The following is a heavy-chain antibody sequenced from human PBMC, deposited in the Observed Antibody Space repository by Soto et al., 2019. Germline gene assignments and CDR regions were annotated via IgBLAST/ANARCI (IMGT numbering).Heavy chain of an antibody. CDR3: ARDRDTAPLYEMDV. D-gene: IGHD5-18*01. CDR1: GYTFSNYY. CDR2: INPSGGRT. Sequence: ASVKVSCKASGYTFSNYYMHWVRQAPGQGLEWMGLINPSGGRTSYPQKFQGRITMTRDTSTSTVYMELSSLRSEDTAVYYCARDRDTAPLYEMDVWGPGTTVTVSS. J-gene: IGHJ6*02. V-gene: IGHV1-46*01.